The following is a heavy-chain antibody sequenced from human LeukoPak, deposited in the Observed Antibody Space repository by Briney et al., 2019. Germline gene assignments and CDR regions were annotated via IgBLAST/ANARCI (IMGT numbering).Heavy chain of an antibody. CDR3: ARDQYYYDSSAYLFDY. J-gene: IGHJ4*02. CDR1: GGSISSYY. CDR2: IYTSGNS. Sequence: NPSETLSLTCTVSGGSISSYYWSWIRQPAGKGLEWIGRIYTSGNSNYNPSLKSRVTMSVDTSKNQFSLKLSSVTAADTAVYYCARDQYYYDSSAYLFDYWGQGTLVTVSS. V-gene: IGHV4-4*07. D-gene: IGHD3-22*01.